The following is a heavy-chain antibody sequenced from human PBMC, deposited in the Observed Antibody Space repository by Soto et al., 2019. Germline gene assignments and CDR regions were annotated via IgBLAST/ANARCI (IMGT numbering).Heavy chain of an antibody. Sequence: SETLSLTCAVSGGSISSGGYSWSWIRQPPGKGLEWIGYIYHSGSTYYNPSLKSRVTISVDSSKNQFSLKLDSVTAADTAVYYCARLGGYYQAFDSWGQGTLVTVSS. D-gene: IGHD3-22*01. CDR2: IYHSGST. CDR1: GGSISSGGYS. CDR3: ARLGGYYQAFDS. V-gene: IGHV4-30-2*01. J-gene: IGHJ4*02.